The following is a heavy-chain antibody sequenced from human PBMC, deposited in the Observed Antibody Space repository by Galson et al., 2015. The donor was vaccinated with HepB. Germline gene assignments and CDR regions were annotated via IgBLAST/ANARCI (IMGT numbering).Heavy chain of an antibody. J-gene: IGHJ6*02. V-gene: IGHV3-33*01. CDR1: GFTFSSYG. Sequence: SLRLSCAASGFTFSSYGMHWVRQAPGKGLEWVAVIWYDGSSKYYADSVKGRFTISRDNSKNTLYLQMNSLRAEDTAVYYCARAVADFSGYYGMDVWGQGTTVTVSS. D-gene: IGHD6-19*01. CDR3: ARAVADFSGYYGMDV. CDR2: IWYDGSSK.